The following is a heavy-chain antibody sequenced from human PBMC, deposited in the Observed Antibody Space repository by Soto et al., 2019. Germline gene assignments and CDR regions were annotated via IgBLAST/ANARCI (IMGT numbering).Heavy chain of an antibody. V-gene: IGHV1-18*01. CDR1: GYTFTSYG. J-gene: IGHJ6*02. CDR3: ATPFYYDFWSGWHYYGMDV. CDR2: ISAYNGNT. D-gene: IGHD3-3*01. Sequence: GASVKVSCKASGYTFTSYGISWVRQAPGQGLEWMGWISAYNGNTNYAQKLQGRVTMTTDTSTSTAYMEMRSLRSDDTAVYYCATPFYYDFWSGWHYYGMDVWGQGTTVTVSS.